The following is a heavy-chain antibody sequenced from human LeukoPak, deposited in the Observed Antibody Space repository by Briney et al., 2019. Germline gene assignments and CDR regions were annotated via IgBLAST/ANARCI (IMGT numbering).Heavy chain of an antibody. D-gene: IGHD3-10*01. V-gene: IGHV1-24*01. CDR3: ATDPPSTMVRGLTGAY. CDR2: FDPEDGET. Sequence: ASVKVSCKVSGYTLTELSMHWVRQAPGKGLEWMGGFDPEDGETIYAQKFQGRATMTEDTSTDTAYMELSSLRSEDTAVYYCATDPPSTMVRGLTGAYWGQGTLVTVSS. CDR1: GYTLTELS. J-gene: IGHJ4*02.